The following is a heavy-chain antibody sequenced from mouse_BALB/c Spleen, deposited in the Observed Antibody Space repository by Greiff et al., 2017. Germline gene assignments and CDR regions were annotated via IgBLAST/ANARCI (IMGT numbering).Heavy chain of an antibody. CDR1: GFNIKDYY. D-gene: IGHD2-14*01. J-gene: IGHJ3*01. Sequence: VQLQQSGAELVRPGALVKLSCKASGFNIKDYYMHWVKQRPEQGLEWIGWIDPENGNTIYDPKFQGKASITADTSSNTAYLQLSSLTSEDTAVYYCARGVRPAYWGQETLVTVSA. CDR3: ARGVRPAY. CDR2: IDPENGNT. V-gene: IGHV14-1*02.